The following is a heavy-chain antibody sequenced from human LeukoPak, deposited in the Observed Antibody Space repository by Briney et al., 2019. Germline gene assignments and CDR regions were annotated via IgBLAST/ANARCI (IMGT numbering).Heavy chain of an antibody. D-gene: IGHD3-22*01. V-gene: IGHV3-30*04. CDR1: GFTLSSYA. CDR2: ISYDGSNK. CDR3: ARDQYYYDRSGYYGNFDY. J-gene: IGHJ4*02. Sequence: GGSLRPSCAVSGFTLSSYAMHWVRQAPGKGLEWAAVISYDGSNKYYADSVKGRFTISRDNSKNTLYLQMNSLRAEDTAVYYGARDQYYYDRSGYYGNFDYWGQGTLVTVSS.